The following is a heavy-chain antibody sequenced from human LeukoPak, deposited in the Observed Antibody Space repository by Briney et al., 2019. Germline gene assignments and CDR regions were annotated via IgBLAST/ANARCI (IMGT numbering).Heavy chain of an antibody. CDR2: INHSGST. J-gene: IGHJ4*02. V-gene: IGHV4-34*01. CDR3: ARGKYYYDSSGSKRGSYFDY. CDR1: GGSFSGYY. Sequence: SETLSLTCAVYGGSFSGYYCSWIRQPPGKGLEWIGEINHSGSTNYNPSLKSRVTISVDTSKNQFSLKLSSVTAADTAVYYCARGKYYYDSSGSKRGSYFDYWGQGTLVTVSS. D-gene: IGHD3-22*01.